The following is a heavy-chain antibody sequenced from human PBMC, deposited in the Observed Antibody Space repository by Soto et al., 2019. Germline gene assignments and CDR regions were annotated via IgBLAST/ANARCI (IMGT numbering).Heavy chain of an antibody. Sequence: EVQLLESGGALIQPTGSLRLSCSASGFNFTNHVINWVRQAPGKGLEWVSSISNSDDVGFYADSVRGRFIVSRDISTNSVFLQMNFLRVEDTAIYYCAKTVRATKFEDYWGQGTLVTVSS. CDR3: AKTVRATKFEDY. V-gene: IGHV3-23*01. CDR1: GFNFTNHV. CDR2: ISNSDDVG. J-gene: IGHJ4*02. D-gene: IGHD4-4*01.